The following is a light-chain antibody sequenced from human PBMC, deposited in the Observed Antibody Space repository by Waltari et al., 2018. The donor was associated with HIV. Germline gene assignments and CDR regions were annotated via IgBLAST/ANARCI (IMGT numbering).Light chain of an antibody. CDR2: EAS. CDR3: QQYKKWPPWT. Sequence: ILLTQSPATLSVFPGETATLSCRTSQSVNSNLAWYQHKPGQAPRLLIYEASIRATGVPSRFRGSGSGTQFTLTISSLQSEDFAVYFCQQYKKWPPWTFGQGTKVDIK. V-gene: IGKV3-15*01. J-gene: IGKJ1*01. CDR1: QSVNSN.